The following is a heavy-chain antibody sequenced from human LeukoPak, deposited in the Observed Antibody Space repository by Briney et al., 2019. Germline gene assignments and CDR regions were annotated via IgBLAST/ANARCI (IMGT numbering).Heavy chain of an antibody. V-gene: IGHV3-66*01. D-gene: IGHD6-19*01. J-gene: IGHJ4*02. Sequence: GGSLRLSCAASGFTVSSNYMSWVRQAPGKGLEWVSVIYSGGSTYYADSVKGRFTISRDNAKNSLYLQMNSLRAEDTAVYYCASSSVAGKTPFDYWGQGTLVTVSS. CDR1: GFTVSSNY. CDR3: ASSSVAGKTPFDY. CDR2: IYSGGST.